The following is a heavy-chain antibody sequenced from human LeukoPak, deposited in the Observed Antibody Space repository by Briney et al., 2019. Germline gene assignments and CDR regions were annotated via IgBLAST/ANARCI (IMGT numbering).Heavy chain of an antibody. D-gene: IGHD2-15*01. CDR1: GYSFTSYW. CDR2: IYPGDSDT. V-gene: IGHV5-51*01. Sequence: GESLKISCKGSGYSFTSYWIGWVRQMPGKGLEWMRIIYPGDSDTRYDPSFQGQVTASADTSITTAYLKWSSLKASDTAMYYCARPSWCGGGNCYSEFDYWGQGTLVTVSS. J-gene: IGHJ4*02. CDR3: ARPSWCGGGNCYSEFDY.